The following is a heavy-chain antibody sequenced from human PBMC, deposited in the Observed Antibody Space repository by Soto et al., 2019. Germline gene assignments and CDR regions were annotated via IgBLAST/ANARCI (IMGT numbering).Heavy chain of an antibody. CDR2: ISYSGNT. V-gene: IGHV4-31*03. CDR3: ARTSIFGVVLNAFDI. J-gene: IGHJ3*02. D-gene: IGHD3-3*01. Sequence: QVQLQESGPGMVKPSQTLSLTCTVSGGFFSGGGYYWSWIRQHPGKGLEWMGYISYSGNTKYKPSLQSRITISVDTSENQFSLRLTSVTTADTAIYFCARTSIFGVVLNAFDIWGQGTLVTVPS. CDR1: GGFFSGGGYY.